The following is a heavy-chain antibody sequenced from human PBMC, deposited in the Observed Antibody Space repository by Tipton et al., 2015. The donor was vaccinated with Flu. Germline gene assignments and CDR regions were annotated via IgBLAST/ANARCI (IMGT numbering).Heavy chain of an antibody. CDR2: IKQDGSEK. CDR1: GFTFTNYW. V-gene: IGHV3-7*04. J-gene: IGHJ4*02. Sequence: AASGFTFTNYWMTWVRQAPGKGLEWVANIKQDGSEKYYVDSVKGRFTISRDNAKNSLYLQMNSLRAEDTAVYYCARAIAAAGSYWGQGTLVTVSS. D-gene: IGHD6-13*01. CDR3: ARAIAAAGSY.